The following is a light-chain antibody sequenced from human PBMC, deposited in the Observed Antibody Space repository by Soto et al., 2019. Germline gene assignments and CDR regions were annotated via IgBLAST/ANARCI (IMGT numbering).Light chain of an antibody. CDR1: SSNIGSHY. Sequence: QSVVTQPPSASGTPGQGVTISCSGTSSNIGSHYVYWYQQLPGTAPKLLIYRNNQRPSGVPDRFSGSKSGTSASLAISGLRSEDEADYYCAAWDDSLSGRVFGGGTKLTVL. J-gene: IGLJ3*02. CDR3: AAWDDSLSGRV. CDR2: RNN. V-gene: IGLV1-47*01.